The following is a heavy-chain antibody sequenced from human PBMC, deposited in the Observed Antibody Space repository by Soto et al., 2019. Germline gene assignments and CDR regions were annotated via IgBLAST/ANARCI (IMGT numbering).Heavy chain of an antibody. J-gene: IGHJ4*02. CDR2: INHSGST. CDR3: ARTAGGYVWGSYRYGAMYFDY. D-gene: IGHD3-16*02. CDR1: GGSFSGYY. Sequence: LSLTCAVYGGSFSGYYWSWIRQPPGKGLEWIGEINHSGSTNYNPSLKSRVTISVDTSKNQFSLKLSSVTAADTAVYYCARTAGGYVWGSYRYGAMYFDYWGQGTLVTVSS. V-gene: IGHV4-34*01.